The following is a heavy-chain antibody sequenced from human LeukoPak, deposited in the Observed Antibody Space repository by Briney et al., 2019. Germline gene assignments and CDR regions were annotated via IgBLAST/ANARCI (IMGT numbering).Heavy chain of an antibody. CDR2: IKIKTDGGTT. CDR3: TTDPARIGVVNKFDY. Sequence: GGPLRLSGAASGFTFSNTWMSWVRQAPGKALKWGGRIKIKTDGGTTDYAAPVKGRFTISSDDSKNTLYLQMSSLKTEDTAVYYCTTDPARIGVVNKFDYWGQGTLVTVSS. J-gene: IGHJ4*02. V-gene: IGHV3-15*01. D-gene: IGHD3-22*01. CDR1: GFTFSNTW.